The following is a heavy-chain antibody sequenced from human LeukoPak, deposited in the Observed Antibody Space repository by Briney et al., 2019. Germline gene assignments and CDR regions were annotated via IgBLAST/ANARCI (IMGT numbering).Heavy chain of an antibody. Sequence: SETLSLTCTVSGGSISSYYWSWIRQPPGKGLEWIGYIYYSGSTNYNPSLKSRVTISVDTSKNQFSLKLSSAIAADTAVYYCARGRWFGELWVDYWGQGTLVTVSS. CDR3: ARGRWFGELWVDY. D-gene: IGHD3-10*01. V-gene: IGHV4-59*01. CDR2: IYYSGST. CDR1: GGSISSYY. J-gene: IGHJ4*02.